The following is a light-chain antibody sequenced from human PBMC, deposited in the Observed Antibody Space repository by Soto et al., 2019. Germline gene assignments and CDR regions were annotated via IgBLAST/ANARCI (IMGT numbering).Light chain of an antibody. CDR2: GAS. V-gene: IGKV1-39*01. Sequence: DIEMTQSPASLFASVGDRVTLTCRASQTINTNLNWYHQKPGKAPKLLIYGASSLQSGVPSRFSGGGSGTIFPLISNSEQPEYVGIYYCQQSHSSPRTFGQGTTV. CDR3: QQSHSSPRT. J-gene: IGKJ1*01. CDR1: QTINTN.